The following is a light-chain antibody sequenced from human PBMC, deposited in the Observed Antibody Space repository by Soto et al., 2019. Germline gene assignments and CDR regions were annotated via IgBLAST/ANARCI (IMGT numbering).Light chain of an antibody. CDR1: SSDIGAYNY. CDR3: SSYATSTTLPYV. Sequence: QSALTQPASVSGSPGQSITISCTGTSSDIGAYNYVSWCQQYPGKAPKLIIYDVTNRPSGVSNRFSGSKSGNTASLTISGLQAEDEAEYYCSSYATSTTLPYVFGTGTKVTFL. J-gene: IGLJ1*01. V-gene: IGLV2-14*01. CDR2: DVT.